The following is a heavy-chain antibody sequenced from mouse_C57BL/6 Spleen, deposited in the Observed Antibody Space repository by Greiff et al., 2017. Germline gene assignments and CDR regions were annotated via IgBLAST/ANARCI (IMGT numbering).Heavy chain of an antibody. CDR1: GFTFSDYG. Sequence: VQLQQSGGGLVKPGGSLKLSCAASGFTFSDYGMHWVRQAPEKGLEWVAYISSGSSTIYYADTVKGRFTISSDNAKNTLFLQMTSLRSEDTAMYYCARERIWTTVVYYWYFEVWGTGTTVTVSS. V-gene: IGHV5-17*01. CDR2: ISSGSSTI. D-gene: IGHD1-1*01. J-gene: IGHJ1*03. CDR3: ARERIWTTVVYYWYFEV.